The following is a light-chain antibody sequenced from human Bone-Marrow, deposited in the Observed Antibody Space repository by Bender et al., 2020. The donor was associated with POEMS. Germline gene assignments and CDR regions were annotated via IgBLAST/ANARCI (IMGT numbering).Light chain of an antibody. V-gene: IGLV2-14*01. J-gene: IGLJ2*01. CDR3: SSYISTSTLV. Sequence: QSALTQPASVSGSPGQSITLSCTGTVSDIGTYGYVSWYQQHPGKAPKLIIYELSNRPSGLSNRFSGSKSGNTASLTIAGLQPEDEADYYCSSYISTSTLVFGGGTRLTVL. CDR2: ELS. CDR1: VSDIGTYGY.